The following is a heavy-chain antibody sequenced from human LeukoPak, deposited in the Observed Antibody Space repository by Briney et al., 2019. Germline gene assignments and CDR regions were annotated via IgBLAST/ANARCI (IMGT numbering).Heavy chain of an antibody. V-gene: IGHV3-74*01. CDR1: GFTLRSYW. CDR3: VRDKGGSFDS. D-gene: IGHD1-26*01. J-gene: IGHJ5*01. Sequence: GGSLRLSCAASGFTLRSYWMHWVRQVTGKGLVWVSRIKTDGSTTNYADSVKGRFTISRDNAKNTLYLQMNSLRAEDTAVYYCVRDKGGSFDSWGQGTLVTVSS. CDR2: IKTDGSTT.